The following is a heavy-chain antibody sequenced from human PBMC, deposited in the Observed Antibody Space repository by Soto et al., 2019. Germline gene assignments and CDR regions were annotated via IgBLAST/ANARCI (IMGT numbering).Heavy chain of an antibody. V-gene: IGHV2-5*02. CDR1: GFSVTTNGVA. CDR2: IYWDDDR. CDR3: AQQKQTGYRLFDY. Sequence: QITLKESGPTLVKPTQTLTLTCTVSGFSVTTNGVAVGWIRQPPGKALEWLALIYWDDDRRYSPSLEARLTIRKDTSRNQVVLTMTNMDPVDTGTYSCAQQKQTGYRLFDYWGGGSQVTFSS. D-gene: IGHD5-12*01. J-gene: IGHJ4*02.